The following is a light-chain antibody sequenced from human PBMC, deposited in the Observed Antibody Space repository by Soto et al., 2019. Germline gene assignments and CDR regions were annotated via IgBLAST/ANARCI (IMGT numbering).Light chain of an antibody. CDR3: AAWDDSLGGHVV. CDR2: RNT. J-gene: IGLJ2*01. Sequence: QSILTQPPSASGTPGQRVTISCSGSSSNIGSNYVYWYQQLPGTAPKLLIYRNTQRPSGVPDRVSGSKSGTSASLAISGLRSEDEADYYCAAWDDSLGGHVVFGGGTKLTVL. V-gene: IGLV1-47*01. CDR1: SSNIGSNY.